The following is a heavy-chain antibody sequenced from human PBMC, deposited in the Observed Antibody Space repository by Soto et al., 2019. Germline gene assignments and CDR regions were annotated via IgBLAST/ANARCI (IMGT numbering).Heavy chain of an antibody. CDR3: ASQQRYSLTLDY. D-gene: IGHD1-26*01. CDR1: GGSISSSSYY. CDR2: IYYSGST. V-gene: IGHV4-39*01. J-gene: IGHJ4*02. Sequence: KPSETLSLTCTVSGGSISSSSYYWGWIRQPPGKGLEWIGSIYYSGSTYYNPSLKSRVTISVDTSKNQFSLKLSSVTAADTAVYYCASQQRYSLTLDYWGQGTLVTVSS.